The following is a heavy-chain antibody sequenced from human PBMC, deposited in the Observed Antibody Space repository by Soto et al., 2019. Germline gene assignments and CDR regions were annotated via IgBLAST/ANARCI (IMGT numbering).Heavy chain of an antibody. CDR2: IRAYNGNT. V-gene: IGHV1-18*01. Sequence: QVQLVQSGAEVKKPGASVKVSCKASGYTFTSYGISWVRQAPGQGLEWMGWIRAYNGNTNYAQKPQXXXTXXPDTSTSTAYMELRSLRSDDTAVYYCARDAPPADYWGQGTLVTVSS. J-gene: IGHJ4*02. CDR3: ARDAPPADY. CDR1: GYTFTSYG.